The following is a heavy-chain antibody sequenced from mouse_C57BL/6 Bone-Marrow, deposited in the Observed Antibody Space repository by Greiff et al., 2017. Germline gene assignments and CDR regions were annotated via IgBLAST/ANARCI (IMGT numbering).Heavy chain of an antibody. CDR3: ARDYYGSSDY. J-gene: IGHJ2*01. CDR2: ISNGGGST. Sequence: EVKLVESGGGLVQPGGSLKLSCEASGFTFSDYYMYWVRQTPEKRLEWVAYISNGGGSTYYPDTVKGRFTISRDNAKNTLYLQMSRLKSEDTAMYYSARDYYGSSDYWGQGTTLTVSS. CDR1: GFTFSDYY. D-gene: IGHD1-1*01. V-gene: IGHV5-12*01.